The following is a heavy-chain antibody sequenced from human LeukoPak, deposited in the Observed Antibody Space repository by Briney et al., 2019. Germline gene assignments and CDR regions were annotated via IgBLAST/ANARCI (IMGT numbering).Heavy chain of an antibody. J-gene: IGHJ4*02. CDR1: GGSISSSSYY. CDR2: IYYSGST. CDR3: ARDRSGGRIDY. Sequence: PSETLSLTCTVSGGSISSSSYYWGWIRQPPGKGLEWIGSIYYSGSTYYNPSLKSRVTISIDTSKNQFSLKLSSVTAADTAVYYCARDRSGGRIDYWGQGTLVTVSS. V-gene: IGHV4-39*07. D-gene: IGHD6-25*01.